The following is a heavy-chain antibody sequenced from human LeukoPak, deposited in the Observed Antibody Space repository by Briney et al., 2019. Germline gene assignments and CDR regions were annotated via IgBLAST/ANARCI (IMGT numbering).Heavy chain of an antibody. J-gene: IGHJ6*03. CDR3: ARGSYLGYYYMDV. CDR2: INISGGST. D-gene: IGHD1-26*01. V-gene: IGHV1-46*01. Sequence: ASVKVSCKASGYTFTSYYMYWVRQAPGQGLEWMGIINISGGSTSYAQKFQGRVTMTRDTSTSTVYMELSSLRSEDTAVYYCARGSYLGYYYMDVWGKGTTVTISS. CDR1: GYTFTSYY.